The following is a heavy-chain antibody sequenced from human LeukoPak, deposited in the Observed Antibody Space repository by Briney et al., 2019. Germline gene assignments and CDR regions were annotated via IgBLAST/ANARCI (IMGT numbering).Heavy chain of an antibody. D-gene: IGHD3-10*01. V-gene: IGHV3-23*01. CDR3: AKVGAGPGSYTHFDY. J-gene: IGHJ4*02. CDR2: ISGSGGST. Sequence: GSLRLSCAASQSTFNSYVMTWARQAPGKGLEWVSGISGSGGSTYYADSVKGRFTISRDNSKNTVYLQMNSLRAEDTAVYYCAKVGAGPGSYTHFDYWGQGTLVTVSS. CDR1: QSTFNSYV.